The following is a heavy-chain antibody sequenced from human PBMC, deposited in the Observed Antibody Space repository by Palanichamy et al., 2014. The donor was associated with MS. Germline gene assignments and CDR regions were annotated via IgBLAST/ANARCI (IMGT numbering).Heavy chain of an antibody. J-gene: IGHJ4*02. CDR2: IYYSGST. V-gene: IGHV4-59*01. CDR1: GGSISSYY. CDR3: ARGGSSWSVGFDY. D-gene: IGHD6-13*01. Sequence: QVQLQESGPGLVRPSETLSLTCTVSGGSISSYYWSWIRQPPGKGLEWIGYIYYSGSTNYNPPSKSRVTISVDTSKNQFSLKLSSVTAADTAVYYCARGGSSWSVGFDYWGQETLVTVSS.